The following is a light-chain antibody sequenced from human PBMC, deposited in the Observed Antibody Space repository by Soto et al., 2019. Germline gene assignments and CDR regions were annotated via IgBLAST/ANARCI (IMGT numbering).Light chain of an antibody. CDR2: DVS. J-gene: IGLJ2*01. Sequence: QSVLTQPASVSGSPGQSITISCTGTSSDVGGYNYVSWYQQHPGKAPKLMIYDVSNRPSGVSSRFSGSKSGNTASLTISGLQAEDEADYYCSSYTSSSTLVVFGGGTKVTVL. V-gene: IGLV2-14*01. CDR1: SSDVGGYNY. CDR3: SSYTSSSTLVV.